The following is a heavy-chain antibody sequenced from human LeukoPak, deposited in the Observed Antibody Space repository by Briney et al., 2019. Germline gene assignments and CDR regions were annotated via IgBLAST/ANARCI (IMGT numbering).Heavy chain of an antibody. J-gene: IGHJ4*02. CDR1: GGTFSSYA. CDR2: SIPIFGTA. Sequence: SVKVSCKASGGTFSSYAISWVRQAPGQGLEWMGGSIPIFGTANYAQKFQGRVTITTDESTSTAYMELSSLRSEDTAVYYCARAFGSDSSGYYGYFDYWGQGTLVTVSS. CDR3: ARAFGSDSSGYYGYFDY. V-gene: IGHV1-69*05. D-gene: IGHD3-22*01.